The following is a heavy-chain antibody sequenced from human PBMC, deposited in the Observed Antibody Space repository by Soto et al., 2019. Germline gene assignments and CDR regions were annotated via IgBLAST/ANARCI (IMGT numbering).Heavy chain of an antibody. D-gene: IGHD3-10*01. CDR2: VSSSSYT. CDR3: ATSHGSGSFGTFDY. CDR1: GFTFSDYY. J-gene: IGHJ4*02. Sequence: PGGSLRLSCAASGFTFSDYYMSWIRQAPGKGLEWVSYVSSSSYTNYADSVKGRFTICRDNAKNSLCLQMNSLRAEDTAVYYRATSHGSGSFGTFDYWGQGTLVSVSS. V-gene: IGHV3-11*06.